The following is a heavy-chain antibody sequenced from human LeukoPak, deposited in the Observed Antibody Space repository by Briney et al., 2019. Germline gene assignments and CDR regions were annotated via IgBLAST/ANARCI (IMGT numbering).Heavy chain of an antibody. J-gene: IGHJ4*02. CDR2: ISYDGSNK. Sequence: PGRSLRLSCAASGFTFSSYAMHWVRQAPGKGLEWVAVISYDGSNKYYADSVKGRFTISRDNSKNTLYLQMNSLRAEDTAVYYCARVGVSSSWYFSVWGQGTLVTVSS. CDR3: ARVGVSSSWYFSV. D-gene: IGHD6-13*01. CDR1: GFTFSSYA. V-gene: IGHV3-30*04.